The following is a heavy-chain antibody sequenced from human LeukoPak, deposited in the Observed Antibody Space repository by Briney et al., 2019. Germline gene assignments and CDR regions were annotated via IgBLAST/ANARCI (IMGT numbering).Heavy chain of an antibody. Sequence: SVKVSSKASGGTFTIYAISWVRQAPGQGRGWRGGIIPVFGTANCAQKFQGRVTITADESTSTAYMELSSLRSEDTAVYYCAREGHAYCSGGSCYFNWFDPWGQGTLVTVSS. V-gene: IGHV1-69*01. CDR1: GGTFTIYA. J-gene: IGHJ5*02. D-gene: IGHD2-15*01. CDR3: AREGHAYCSGGSCYFNWFDP. CDR2: IIPVFGTA.